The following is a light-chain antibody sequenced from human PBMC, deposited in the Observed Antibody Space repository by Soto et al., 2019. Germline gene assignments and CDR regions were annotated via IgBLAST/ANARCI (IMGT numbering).Light chain of an antibody. CDR3: QKYNDALGT. CDR1: RAIGIY. CDR2: AAS. Sequence: DFQLTQSPSSLSASVGDRVTITCRASRAIGIYLAWYQQKPGNLPDLLIYAASTLHSGVPSRFSGSGSGTDFTLTISSLQPEAVATYYCQKYNDALGTFGQGTKVEIK. J-gene: IGKJ1*01. V-gene: IGKV1-27*01.